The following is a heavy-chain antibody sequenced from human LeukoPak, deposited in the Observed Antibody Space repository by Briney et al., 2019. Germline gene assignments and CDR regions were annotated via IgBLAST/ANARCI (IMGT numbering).Heavy chain of an antibody. CDR2: ISSSSSYI. J-gene: IGHJ4*02. CDR1: GFTFSTYT. Sequence: KPGGSLRLSCAASGFTFSTYTMNWVRQAPGKGLEWVSSISSSSSYIYYADSVKGRFTISRDNAKNSLYLQMNSLRAEDTAVYYCARDRYSSSWRDSLDYWGQGTLVTVSS. CDR3: ARDRYSSSWRDSLDY. D-gene: IGHD6-13*01. V-gene: IGHV3-21*01.